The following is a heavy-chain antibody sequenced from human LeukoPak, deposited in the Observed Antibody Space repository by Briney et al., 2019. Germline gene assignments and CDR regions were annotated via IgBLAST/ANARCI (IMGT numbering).Heavy chain of an antibody. D-gene: IGHD6-6*01. CDR3: ARHMPARLEDYFDY. V-gene: IGHV4-30-2*03. CDR2: ICNSERD. Sequence: SETLSLTCTVSGGSISSGANYWSWLRQPPGRGLESIGYICNSERDYYSPSLESRITISVDTSKTQFSLKLSSVTAADTAVYYCARHMPARLEDYFDYWGQGTLVTVSS. CDR1: GGSISSGANY. J-gene: IGHJ4*02.